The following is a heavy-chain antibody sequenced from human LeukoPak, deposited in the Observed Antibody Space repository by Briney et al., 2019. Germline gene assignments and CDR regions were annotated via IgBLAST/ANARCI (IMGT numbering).Heavy chain of an antibody. V-gene: IGHV3-33*01. Sequence: GGSLRLSCAASGFTFSSYGMHWVRQAPGKGLEWVAVIWYDGSNKYYADSVKGRFTISRDNSKNTLYLQMNSLSAEDTAVYYCARVYGDDAFDIWGQGTMVTVSS. J-gene: IGHJ3*02. D-gene: IGHD4-17*01. CDR2: IWYDGSNK. CDR3: ARVYGDDAFDI. CDR1: GFTFSSYG.